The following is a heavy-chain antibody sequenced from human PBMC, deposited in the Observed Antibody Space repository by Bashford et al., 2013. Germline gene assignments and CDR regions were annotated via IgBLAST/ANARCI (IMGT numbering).Heavy chain of an antibody. D-gene: IGHD6-6*01. CDR2: ISSSSSTI. CDR1: GFTFSSYS. V-gene: IGHV3-48*01. Sequence: GGSLRLSCAASGFTFSSYSMNWVRQAPGKGLEWVSYISSSSSTIYYADSVKGRFTISRDNAKNSLYLQMNSLRAEDTAVYYCARDRAHSSSAPGYWGQGTLVTVSS. CDR3: ARDRAHSSSAPGY. J-gene: IGHJ4*02.